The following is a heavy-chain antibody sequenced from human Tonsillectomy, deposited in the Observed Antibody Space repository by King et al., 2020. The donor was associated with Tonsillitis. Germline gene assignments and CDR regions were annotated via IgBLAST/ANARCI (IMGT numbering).Heavy chain of an antibody. D-gene: IGHD2-2*01. V-gene: IGHV1-18*04. CDR3: ARAGYCSTSSCYCSPGDYFQH. CDR2: ISTYNGNT. Sequence: QLVQSGAEVKKPGASVKVSCKASGYTFTSYGISWVRQAPGQGLEWMGWISTYNGNTNYARKLQGRVTMTTDTSTSTAYMELRSLRSDDTAVYYCARAGYCSTSSCYCSPGDYFQHWGQGTLVTLSS. J-gene: IGHJ1*01. CDR1: GYTFTSYG.